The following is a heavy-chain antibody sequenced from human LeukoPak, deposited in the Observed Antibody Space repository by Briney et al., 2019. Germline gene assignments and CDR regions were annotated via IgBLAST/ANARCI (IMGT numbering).Heavy chain of an antibody. CDR2: FYHGGST. Sequence: SETLSLTCTVSGYSISTGYYWDWIRQPPGKGLEWIGTFYHGGSTYYNPSLKSRVTISVDTSKNQFSLNPTSVTAADTAVYYCARGIPYSGYEHFDYWGQGTLVTVSS. J-gene: IGHJ4*02. CDR1: GYSISTGYY. CDR3: ARGIPYSGYEHFDY. V-gene: IGHV4-38-2*02. D-gene: IGHD5-12*01.